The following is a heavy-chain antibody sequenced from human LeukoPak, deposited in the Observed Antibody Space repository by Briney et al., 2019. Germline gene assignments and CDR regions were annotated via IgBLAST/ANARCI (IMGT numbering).Heavy chain of an antibody. J-gene: IGHJ5*02. Sequence: SETLSLTCTVSGGSISSGSYYWSWIRQPAGKGLEWIGRIYTSGSTNYNPSLKSRVTISVDTSKNQFSLKLSSVTAADTAVYYCARGRYGDLDWFDPWGQGTLVTVSS. CDR2: IYTSGST. V-gene: IGHV4-61*02. D-gene: IGHD4-17*01. CDR3: ARGRYGDLDWFDP. CDR1: GGSISSGSYY.